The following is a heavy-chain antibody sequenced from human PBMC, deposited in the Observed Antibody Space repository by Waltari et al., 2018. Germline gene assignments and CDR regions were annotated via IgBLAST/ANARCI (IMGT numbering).Heavy chain of an antibody. CDR3: ARAERDRPYFDY. D-gene: IGHD1-1*01. CDR1: GFSLNTDGVR. Sequence: QVTLKESGPAPVKPTQTLTLTCTFSGFSLNTDGVRVSWIRQAPGKALEWLARIDWDDDKFYSTSLKTRLTISKDTSKNQVVLTMTNMDPVDTATYYCARAERDRPYFDYWGQGTLVTVSS. V-gene: IGHV2-70*04. CDR2: IDWDDDK. J-gene: IGHJ4*02.